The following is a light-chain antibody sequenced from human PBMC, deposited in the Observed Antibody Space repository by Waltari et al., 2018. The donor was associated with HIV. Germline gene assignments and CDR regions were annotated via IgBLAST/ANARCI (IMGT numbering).Light chain of an antibody. CDR1: LTLSSRY. J-gene: IGKJ3*01. CDR3: QQYARSPFT. CDR2: NAS. Sequence: PGEGATLSCRASLTLSSRYLAWYQQRPGQAPRLLIYNASNRAAGIPERFSGSGSGTDFTLTISRLEPEDFAVYYCQQYARSPFTFGPGTKVDFK. V-gene: IGKV3-20*01.